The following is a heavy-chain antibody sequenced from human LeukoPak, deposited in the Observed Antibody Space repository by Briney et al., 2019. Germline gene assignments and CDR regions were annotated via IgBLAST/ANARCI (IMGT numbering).Heavy chain of an antibody. D-gene: IGHD6-13*01. Sequence: ASVKVSCMASGYTFTCYYMHWVRQAPGQGLAWMGWINPNSGGTNYAQKCQGRVTMTRDTSISTAYMELSRLRSDDTAVYYCARDRAAGTRDYWGQGTLVTVSS. CDR3: ARDRAAGTRDY. V-gene: IGHV1-2*02. J-gene: IGHJ4*02. CDR1: GYTFTCYY. CDR2: INPNSGGT.